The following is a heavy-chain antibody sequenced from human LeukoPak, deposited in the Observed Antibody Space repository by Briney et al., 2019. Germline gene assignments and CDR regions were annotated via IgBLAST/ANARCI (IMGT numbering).Heavy chain of an antibody. CDR3: AKQSLGYCSSTSCWNYFDY. Sequence: GGSLRLSCAASGFTFSSYGMHWVRQAPGKGLEWVAVISYDGSNKYYADSVKGRFTISRDNSKYTLYLQMNSLRAEDTAVYYCAKQSLGYCSSTSCWNYFDYWGQGTLVTVSS. CDR1: GFTFSSYG. CDR2: ISYDGSNK. J-gene: IGHJ4*02. V-gene: IGHV3-30*18. D-gene: IGHD2-2*01.